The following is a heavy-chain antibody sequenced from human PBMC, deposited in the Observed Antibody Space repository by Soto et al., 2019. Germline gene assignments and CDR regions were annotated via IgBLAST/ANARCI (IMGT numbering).Heavy chain of an antibody. Sequence: SVKVSCKASGFTFTSSAVQWVRQARGQRLEWIGWIVVGSGNTNYAQKFQERVTITRDMSTSTAYMELSSLRSEDTAVYYCAADRMATISPHYYYYGMSGSGQGATV. CDR2: IVVGSGNT. D-gene: IGHD5-12*01. V-gene: IGHV1-58*01. CDR1: GFTFTSSA. J-gene: IGHJ6*02. CDR3: AADRMATISPHYYYYGMSG.